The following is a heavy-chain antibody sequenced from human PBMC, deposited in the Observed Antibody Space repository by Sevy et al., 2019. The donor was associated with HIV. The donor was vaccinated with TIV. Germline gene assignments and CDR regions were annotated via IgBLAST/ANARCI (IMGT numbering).Heavy chain of an antibody. CDR2: IYYSGFT. V-gene: IGHV4-59*01. CDR3: ARGIVAYYFDY. D-gene: IGHD5-12*01. J-gene: IGHJ4*02. Sequence: SETLSLTCTVSGDSISNYYWSWIRQPPGKGLEWIGYIYYSGFTNYNPSLKSRVTISVDTSKNQFSLKLGSVTAAETAVYYCARGIVAYYFDYWGQGTLVTVSS. CDR1: GDSISNYY.